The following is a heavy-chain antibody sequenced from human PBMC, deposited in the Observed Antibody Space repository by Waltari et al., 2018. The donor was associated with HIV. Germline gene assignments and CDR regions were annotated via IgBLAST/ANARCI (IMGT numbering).Heavy chain of an antibody. CDR2: IYYSGST. D-gene: IGHD3-3*01. V-gene: IGHV4-39*01. J-gene: IGHJ4*02. CDR1: GGSISRSSCY. Sequence: QLQLQESGPGLVKPSETLSLTCTVPGGSISRSSCYLGWLRQPPGKGLEWIGSIYYSGSTYYNPSLKSRVTISVDTSKNQFSLKLSSVTAADTAVYYCASFWSGNDDYWGQGTLVTVSS. CDR3: ASFWSGNDDY.